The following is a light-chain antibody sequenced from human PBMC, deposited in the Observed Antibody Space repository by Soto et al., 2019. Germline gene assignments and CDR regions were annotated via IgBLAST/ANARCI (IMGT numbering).Light chain of an antibody. CDR3: QKYNSAPRT. CDR1: QGISNF. V-gene: IGKV1-27*01. Sequence: DLQMTQSPSSLSASVGDRVTITCRASQGISNFLAWYQQKPGKVPKLLMYAASTLQSGVPSRFSGSGSGTDFTLTISSLQPEDVATYYCQKYNSAPRTFGQGTKVEIK. J-gene: IGKJ1*01. CDR2: AAS.